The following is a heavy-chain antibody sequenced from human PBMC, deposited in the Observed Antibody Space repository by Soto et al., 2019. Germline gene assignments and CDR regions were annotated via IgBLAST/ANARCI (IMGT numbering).Heavy chain of an antibody. V-gene: IGHV3-23*01. CDR1: AFTFSIYA. Sequence: EVQLLDSGGGLVQPGGSLRLSCTASAFTFSIYAISWVRQAPGKGLAWVSGIGASGVSTYYADSVKGRFTISRDNSKNPLYLQMNSLRAEDTALYYCVKDRDSAYAFEVANGGQGTLVTVSS. D-gene: IGHD4-17*01. CDR3: VKDRDSAYAFEVAN. J-gene: IGHJ4*02. CDR2: IGASGVST.